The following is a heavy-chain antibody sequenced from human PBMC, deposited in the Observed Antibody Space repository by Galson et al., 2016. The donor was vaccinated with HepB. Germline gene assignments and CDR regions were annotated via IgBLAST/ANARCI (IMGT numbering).Heavy chain of an antibody. D-gene: IGHD3-3*02. J-gene: IGHJ6*02. CDR2: INPRGGGT. V-gene: IGHV1-46*01. CDR3: ARDRDAFMVSYCYYGMDV. CDR1: GYTFTSYY. Sequence: SVKVSCKASGYTFTSYYVNWVRQAPGQGLEWMGAINPRGGGTTYAQKFQGRVTLIRDTSTSTTYMELSSLRSEDTAVYFCARDRDAFMVSYCYYGMDVWGQGTTVTVSS.